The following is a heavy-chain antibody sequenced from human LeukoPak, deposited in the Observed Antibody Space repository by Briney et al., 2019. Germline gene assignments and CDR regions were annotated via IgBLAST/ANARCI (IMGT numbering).Heavy chain of an antibody. CDR3: AKDNGQWLLFDY. J-gene: IGHJ4*02. V-gene: IGHV3-23*01. CDR1: GFTFSSYS. CDR2: ITSGDST. D-gene: IGHD6-19*01. Sequence: GGSLRLSCAASGFTFSSYSMNWVRQAPGKGLEWVSVITSGDSTYYADSVKGRFTISRDNSKNTLYLQMNSLRAEDTAVYYCAKDNGQWLLFDYWGQGTLVTVSS.